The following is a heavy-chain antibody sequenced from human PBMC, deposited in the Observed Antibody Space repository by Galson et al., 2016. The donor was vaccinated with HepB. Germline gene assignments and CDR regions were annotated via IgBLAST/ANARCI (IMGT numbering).Heavy chain of an antibody. CDR3: AHRRPFYGDYED. D-gene: IGHD4-17*01. V-gene: IGHV2-5*02. Sequence: PALVKPTQTLTLTCTFSGFSLTSTGVAVAWIRQPPGKALEWLALIYWDGDQRYSPFLKNRLNITKDTSKNQVVLTMTNMDPVDTATYYCAHRRPFYGDYEDWGRGTLVTVSS. CDR2: IYWDGDQ. J-gene: IGHJ4*01. CDR1: GFSLTSTGVA.